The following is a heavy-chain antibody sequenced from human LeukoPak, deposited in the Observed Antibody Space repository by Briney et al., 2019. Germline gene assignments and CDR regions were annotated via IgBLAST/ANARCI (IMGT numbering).Heavy chain of an antibody. CDR2: INPSGGST. V-gene: IGHV1-46*01. D-gene: IGHD1-26*01. CDR3: ARDGHKVGAGDQDYNWFDP. J-gene: IGHJ5*02. CDR1: GYTFTGYY. Sequence: GASVKVSCKASGYTFTGYYMHWVRQAPGQGLEWMGIINPSGGSTSYAQKFQGRVTMTRDMSTSTVYMELSSLRSEDTAVYYCARDGHKVGAGDQDYNWFDPWGQGTLVTVSS.